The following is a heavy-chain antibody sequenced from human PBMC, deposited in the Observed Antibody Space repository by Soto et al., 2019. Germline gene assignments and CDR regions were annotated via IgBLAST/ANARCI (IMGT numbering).Heavy chain of an antibody. CDR2: FHYSGST. V-gene: IGHV4-61*01. CDR3: ARTLPNRQLFDS. D-gene: IGHD1-1*01. CDR1: GASVSSGSHY. Sequence: SETLSLTCTVSGASVSSGSHYWSWIRQPPGKGLEWIGYFHYSGSTNYNPSLESRVTISIDTSKNQFSLRLASVTAADTAVYYCARTLPNRQLFDSWSQGTLVTVSS. J-gene: IGHJ4*02.